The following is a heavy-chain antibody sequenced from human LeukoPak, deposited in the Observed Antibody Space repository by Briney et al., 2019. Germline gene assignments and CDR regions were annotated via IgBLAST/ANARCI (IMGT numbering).Heavy chain of an antibody. D-gene: IGHD3-10*01. Sequence: PGGSLRLSCAASGFTFDDYAMHWVRQAPGKGLEWVSLISGDGGSTYYADSVKGRFTISRDYSKNSLYLQMHSLRTEDTALYYCAKDLDFFGSGSYYNGGPHYWGQGTLVTVSS. J-gene: IGHJ4*02. V-gene: IGHV3-43*02. CDR1: GFTFDDYA. CDR3: AKDLDFFGSGSYYNGGPHY. CDR2: ISGDGGST.